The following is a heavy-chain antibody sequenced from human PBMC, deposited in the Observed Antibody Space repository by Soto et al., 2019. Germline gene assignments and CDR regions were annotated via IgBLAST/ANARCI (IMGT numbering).Heavy chain of an antibody. V-gene: IGHV1-18*01. J-gene: IGHJ4*02. CDR1: VYTFTSYG. CDR3: ASGDVLRYFDWLSSLDY. CDR2: ISAYNGNT. D-gene: IGHD3-9*01. Sequence: GASVKVSCKASVYTFTSYGISWVRQAPGQGLEWMGWISAYNGNTNYAQKLQGRVTMTTDTSTSTAYMELRSLRSDDTAVYYCASGDVLRYFDWLSSLDYWGQGTLVTVSS.